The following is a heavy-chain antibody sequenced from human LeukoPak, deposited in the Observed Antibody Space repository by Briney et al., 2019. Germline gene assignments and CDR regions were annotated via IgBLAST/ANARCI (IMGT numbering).Heavy chain of an antibody. CDR1: GGSIRTYY. D-gene: IGHD3-9*01. CDR2: IYYSGST. J-gene: IGHJ6*03. V-gene: IGHV4-59*01. CDR3: ARYYDILNGPIGDYSYMDV. Sequence: SETLSLTCAVSGGSIRTYYWGWTRQPPGKGLEWIGFIYYSGSTNYNPSLKSRVTISVDTSKNQFSLKLSSVTAADTAVYYCARYYDILNGPIGDYSYMDVWGKGTTVTVSS.